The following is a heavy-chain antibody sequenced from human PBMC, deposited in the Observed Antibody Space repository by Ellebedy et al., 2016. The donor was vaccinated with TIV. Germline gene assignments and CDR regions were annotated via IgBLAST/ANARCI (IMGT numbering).Heavy chain of an antibody. D-gene: IGHD6-19*01. CDR1: GFSFSDYY. V-gene: IGHV3-11*06. CDR3: ARGQAVAGSHFDY. CDR2: ISSSGSDT. J-gene: IGHJ4*02. Sequence: GESLKISCAASGFSFSDYYMSWLRQVPGTGLEWLSYISSSGSDTNYADSVKGRFTISRNNAKNSLYLEMKRLKVEDTAVYYCARGQAVAGSHFDYWGQGTLVTVSS.